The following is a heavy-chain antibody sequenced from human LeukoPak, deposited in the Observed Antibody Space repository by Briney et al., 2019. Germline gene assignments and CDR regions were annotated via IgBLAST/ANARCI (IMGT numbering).Heavy chain of an antibody. V-gene: IGHV4-34*01. CDR1: GGSFGAYY. J-gene: IGHJ4*02. CDR3: AGLVGRYSSGLYYYYFDY. CDR2: MYLGGTT. Sequence: SETLSLTCAVYGGSFGAYYWSWIRQPPGKGLEWIGEMYLGGTTHSNPSVKSQVTISIDKSKNQFFLNLSSVTAADTAVYYCAGLVGRYSSGLYYYYFDYWGQGTLVTVSS. D-gene: IGHD3-22*01.